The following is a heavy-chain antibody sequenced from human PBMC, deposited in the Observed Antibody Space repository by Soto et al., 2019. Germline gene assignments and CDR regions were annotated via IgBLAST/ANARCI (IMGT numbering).Heavy chain of an antibody. CDR1: GGTFSSYA. CDR3: ARGSPRLVVAPCIAY. V-gene: IGHV1-18*01. D-gene: IGHD2-15*01. CDR2: IIPIFGGT. Sequence: ASVKVSCKASGGTFSSYAISWVRQAPGQGLEWMGGIIPIFGGTNYAQKLQGRVTMTTDTSTSTAYMELRSLRSDDTAVYYCARGSPRLVVAPCIAYWGQGTLVTVSS. J-gene: IGHJ4*02.